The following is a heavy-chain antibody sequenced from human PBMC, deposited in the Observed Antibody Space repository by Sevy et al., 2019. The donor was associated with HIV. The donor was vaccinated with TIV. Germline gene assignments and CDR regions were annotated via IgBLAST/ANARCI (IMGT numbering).Heavy chain of an antibody. CDR3: AREAGYTTTWSPGNY. CDR2: ISFDGSNK. V-gene: IGHV3-30-3*01. D-gene: IGHD5-12*01. Sequence: GGSLRLSCAASGFIFSDYAMHWVRQAPGKGLEWVAVISFDGSNKYYADSVKGRFTISRDNSENTLSLQMNGLRLDDTGLYYCAREAGYTTTWSPGNYWGLGTLVTVSS. CDR1: GFIFSDYA. J-gene: IGHJ4*02.